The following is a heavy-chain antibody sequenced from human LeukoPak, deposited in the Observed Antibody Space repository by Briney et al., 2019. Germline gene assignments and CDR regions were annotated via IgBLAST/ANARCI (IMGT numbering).Heavy chain of an antibody. J-gene: IGHJ4*02. CDR3: ARHQYYDYVWGSYRSYYFDY. D-gene: IGHD3-16*02. Sequence: SETLSLTCTVSGGSISSSSYYWGWIRQPPGKGLEWIGSIYYSGSTYYNPSLKSRVTISVDTSKNQFSLKLSSVTAADTAVYYCARHQYYDYVWGSYRSYYFDYWGQGTLVTVSS. CDR1: GGSISSSSYY. V-gene: IGHV4-39*01. CDR2: IYYSGST.